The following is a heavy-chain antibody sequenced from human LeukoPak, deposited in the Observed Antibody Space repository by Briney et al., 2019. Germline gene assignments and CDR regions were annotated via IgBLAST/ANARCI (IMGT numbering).Heavy chain of an antibody. CDR3: AREPVHLDYGDTINAYDL. V-gene: IGHV4-34*01. D-gene: IGHD4-17*01. CDR1: GGSFSTYY. J-gene: IGHJ3*01. Sequence: PSETLSLTCAVYGGSFSTYYWSWIRQPPGKGLEWIGDIHHNGRTNYTPSLKSRVTISLDTSKSQFSLMLTSVTAADTALYYCAREPVHLDYGDTINAYDLWGQGTMAIVSS. CDR2: IHHNGRT.